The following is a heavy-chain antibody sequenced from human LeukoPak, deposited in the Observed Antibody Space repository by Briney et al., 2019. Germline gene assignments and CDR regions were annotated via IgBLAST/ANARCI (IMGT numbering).Heavy chain of an antibody. D-gene: IGHD6-6*01. J-gene: IGHJ4*02. CDR2: IYYSGST. Sequence: SETLSLTCTVSGDSISSGGSYWSWIRQHPGEGLEWIGYIYYSGSTHYNPSLKSRVSISVDTSKNQFSLKVNSVTAADTAVYFCARLSRGSSAGFDYWGQGILVTVSS. CDR3: ARLSRGSSAGFDY. V-gene: IGHV4-31*03. CDR1: GDSISSGGSY.